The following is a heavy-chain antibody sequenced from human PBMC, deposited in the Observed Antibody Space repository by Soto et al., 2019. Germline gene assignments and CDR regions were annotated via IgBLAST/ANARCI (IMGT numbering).Heavy chain of an antibody. CDR2: IWYDGSNK. CDR1: GFTFSSYG. J-gene: IGHJ4*02. Sequence: PGGSLRLSCAASGFTFSSYGMHWVRQAPGKGLEWVAVIWYDGSNKYYADSVKGRFTISRDNSKNTLYLQMNSLRAEDTAVYYCARSGISLELGYFDYWGQGTLVTVSS. V-gene: IGHV3-33*01. CDR3: ARSGISLELGYFDY. D-gene: IGHD2-21*01.